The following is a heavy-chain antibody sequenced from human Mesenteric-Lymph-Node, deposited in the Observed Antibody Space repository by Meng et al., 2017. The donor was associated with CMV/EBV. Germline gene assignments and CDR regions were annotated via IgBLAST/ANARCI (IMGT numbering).Heavy chain of an antibody. D-gene: IGHD5-24*01. Sequence: GESLKISCSASGFTFSYYTMNWVRQAPGQGLEWVSSISSTSTYIYYADSVKGRFTISRDNAKNSLYLQMNSLRAEDTAVYYCSRDPLGEMATIGIDYWGQGTLVTVS. V-gene: IGHV3-21*01. CDR3: SRDPLGEMATIGIDY. J-gene: IGHJ4*02. CDR1: GFTFSYYT. CDR2: ISSTSTYI.